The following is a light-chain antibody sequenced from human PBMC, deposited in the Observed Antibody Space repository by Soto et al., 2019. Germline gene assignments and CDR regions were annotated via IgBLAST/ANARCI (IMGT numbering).Light chain of an antibody. Sequence: DILMTQSPSTLPSSVGNRVTLTLGTSQSISNWLDWYQQEPGTAPKLLSYHASTLESGVSSRFSGSGSGRDFTLTISSLQPEDFATYYCLLDYAYFWAFGQGTKVDI. V-gene: IGKV1-5*01. CDR1: QSISNW. CDR2: HAS. J-gene: IGKJ1*01. CDR3: LLDYAYFWA.